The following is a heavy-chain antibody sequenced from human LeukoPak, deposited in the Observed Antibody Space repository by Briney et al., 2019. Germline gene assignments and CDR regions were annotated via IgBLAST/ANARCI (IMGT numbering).Heavy chain of an antibody. J-gene: IGHJ5*02. CDR1: GYSLSSGYY. D-gene: IGHD5-18*01. V-gene: IGHV4-38-2*02. CDR3: ARVGSSYGYNNWFDP. CDR2: IYHSGST. Sequence: PSETLSLTCTVSGYSLSSGYYWGWIRQPPGKGLEWIGSIYHSGSTYYNPSLKSRVTISVDTSKNQFSLKLSSVTAADTAVYSCARVGSSYGYNNWFDPWGQGTLVTVSS.